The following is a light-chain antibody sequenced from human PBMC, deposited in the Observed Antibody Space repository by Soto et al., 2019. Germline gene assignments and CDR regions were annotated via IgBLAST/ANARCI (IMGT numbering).Light chain of an antibody. J-gene: IGKJ5*01. CDR3: QQYNSYALT. V-gene: IGKV1D-8*03. CDR2: RAS. CDR1: QGISSY. Sequence: VIWMTQSTSLLSASTGDRVTISCRMSQGISSYLAWYQQKPGKAPRLLISRASILESGVPPRFSGSGFGTEFTLTIDSLQPDDFGTYYCQQYNSYALTFGQGTRLEIK.